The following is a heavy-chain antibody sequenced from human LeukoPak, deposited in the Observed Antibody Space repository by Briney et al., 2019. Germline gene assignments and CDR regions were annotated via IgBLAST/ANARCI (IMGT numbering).Heavy chain of an antibody. CDR1: GYTFTSYG. Sequence: ASVKVSCKASGYTFTSYGISWVRQAPGQGLEWMGWISAYNGNTNYAQKLQGRVTMTTDTSTSTAYMELRSLRSDDTAVYYCARPYYDSSAPPYDYWGQGTLVTVPS. V-gene: IGHV1-18*01. CDR3: ARPYYDSSAPPYDY. D-gene: IGHD3-22*01. CDR2: ISAYNGNT. J-gene: IGHJ4*02.